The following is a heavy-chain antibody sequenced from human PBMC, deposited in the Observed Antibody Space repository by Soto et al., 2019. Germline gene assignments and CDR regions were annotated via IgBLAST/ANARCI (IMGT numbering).Heavy chain of an antibody. CDR3: ETTRGGGGY. CDR1: GFTVSNNY. J-gene: IGHJ4*02. V-gene: IGHV3-53*01. CDR2: IYSGGYT. Sequence: EVQLVESGGGLIQPGGSLRLSCAVSGFTVSNNYMSWVRQAPGKGLEGISVIYSGGYTAYGDSVKGRFTISRDNSKTPLFLKMNSRRAAARAVFYCETTRGGGGYWGQGTLVTVSS. D-gene: IGHD3-10*01.